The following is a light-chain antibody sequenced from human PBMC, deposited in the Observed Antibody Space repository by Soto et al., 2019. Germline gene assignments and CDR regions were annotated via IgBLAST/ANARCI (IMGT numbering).Light chain of an antibody. CDR2: EVS. Sequence: QSALTQPASVSGSPGQSITISCTGTSSDVGGYNYVSWYQQHPGKAPKLMIYEVSNRPSGVSHRFSGSKSGNTASLTISGLPAEDEADYYCSSYTSSSIDYVFGTGTKVTVL. CDR1: SSDVGGYNY. V-gene: IGLV2-14*01. CDR3: SSYTSSSIDYV. J-gene: IGLJ1*01.